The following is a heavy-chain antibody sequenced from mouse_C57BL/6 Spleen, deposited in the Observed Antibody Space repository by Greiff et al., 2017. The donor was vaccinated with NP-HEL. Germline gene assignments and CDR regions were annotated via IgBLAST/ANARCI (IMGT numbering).Heavy chain of an antibody. CDR2: ISNGGGST. V-gene: IGHV5-12*01. CDR3: ARRHLDV. J-gene: IGHJ1*03. CDR1: GFTFSDYY. Sequence: EVQLVESGGGLVQPGGSLKLSCAASGFTFSDYYMYWVRQTPEKRLEWVAYISNGGGSTYYPDTVKGRFTISRDNAKNTLYLQMSRLKSEDTAMYYCARRHLDVWGTGTTVTVSS.